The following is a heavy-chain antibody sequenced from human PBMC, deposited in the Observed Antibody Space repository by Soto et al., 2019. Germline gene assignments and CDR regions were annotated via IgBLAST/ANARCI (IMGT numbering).Heavy chain of an antibody. CDR1: GFTFSSYG. V-gene: IGHV3-33*01. D-gene: IGHD2-15*01. CDR2: IWYDGSNK. CDR3: ASGVVVVAASNPTGDYGMDV. J-gene: IGHJ6*02. Sequence: HPGGSLRLSCAASGFTFSSYGMHWVRQAPGKGLEWVAVIWYDGSNKYYADSVKGRFTISRDNSKNTLYLQMNSLRAEDTAVYYCASGVVVVAASNPTGDYGMDVWGQGTTVTVSS.